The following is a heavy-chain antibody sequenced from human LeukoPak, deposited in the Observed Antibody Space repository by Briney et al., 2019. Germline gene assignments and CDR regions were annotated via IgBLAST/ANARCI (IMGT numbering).Heavy chain of an antibody. CDR2: IYYSGST. Sequence: PSETLSLTCTVSGGSISSYYWSWIRQPPGKGLEWIGYIYYSGSTNYNPSLKSRVTISVDTSKNQFSLKLSSVTAADTAVYYCARHVTLRYFDWLREPPGAFDIWGQGTMVTVSS. V-gene: IGHV4-59*08. CDR3: ARHVTLRYFDWLREPPGAFDI. CDR1: GGSISSYY. J-gene: IGHJ3*02. D-gene: IGHD3-9*01.